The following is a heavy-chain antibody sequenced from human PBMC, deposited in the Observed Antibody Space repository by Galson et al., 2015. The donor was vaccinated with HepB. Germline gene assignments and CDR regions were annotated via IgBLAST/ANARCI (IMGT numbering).Heavy chain of an antibody. J-gene: IGHJ3*02. CDR1: GFSISNAW. V-gene: IGHV3-74*01. D-gene: IGHD6-13*01. Sequence: SLRLSCAASGFSISNAWMSWVRQAPGKGLVWVSRINSDGSSTSYADSVKGRFTISRDNAKNTLYLQMNSLRAEDTAVYYCARNRESSSWYADAFDIWGQGTMVTVSS. CDR3: ARNRESSSWYADAFDI. CDR2: INSDGSST.